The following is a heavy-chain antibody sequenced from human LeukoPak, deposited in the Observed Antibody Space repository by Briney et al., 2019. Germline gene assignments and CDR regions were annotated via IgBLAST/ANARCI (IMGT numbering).Heavy chain of an antibody. D-gene: IGHD4/OR15-4a*01. CDR1: GYTFTGHY. CDR2: IKPDTGAT. V-gene: IGHV1-2*02. Sequence: GASAKVSCKAPGYTFTGHYFHWLRQAPGQGLEWMGWIKPDTGATNFAQKFHGRLTMITDTSISTGYMELRSLTSDDTAMYYCARDHDFGPDYWGQGTLVTVS. J-gene: IGHJ4*02. CDR3: ARDHDFGPDY.